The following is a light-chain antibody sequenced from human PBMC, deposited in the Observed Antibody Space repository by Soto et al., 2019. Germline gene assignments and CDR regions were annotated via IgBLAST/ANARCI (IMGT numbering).Light chain of an antibody. CDR3: QQYNNWPRAT. J-gene: IGKJ4*01. CDR1: QSISSN. CDR2: RTS. Sequence: ETVMTQSPATLSVSPVERATLSCRASQSISSNLAWYQQKPGQAPRLLMLRTSTRATGVPARFSGSGSGTEFNITISSLQSEDFAVYYCQQYNNWPRATFGGGTKVEIK. V-gene: IGKV3-15*01.